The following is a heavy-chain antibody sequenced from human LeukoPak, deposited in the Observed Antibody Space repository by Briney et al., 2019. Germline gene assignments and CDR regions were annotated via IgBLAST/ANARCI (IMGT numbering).Heavy chain of an antibody. D-gene: IGHD3-10*01. Sequence: SGPGLVKPSETLSLTCTVSGGSISSSSYYWGWIRQPPGKGLEWIGSIYYSGSTYYNPSLKSRVTISVDTSKNQFSLKLSSVTAADTAVYYCARSHRFRTPCDYWGQGTLVTVSS. J-gene: IGHJ4*02. CDR2: IYYSGST. CDR3: ARSHRFRTPCDY. CDR1: GGSISSSSYY. V-gene: IGHV4-39*01.